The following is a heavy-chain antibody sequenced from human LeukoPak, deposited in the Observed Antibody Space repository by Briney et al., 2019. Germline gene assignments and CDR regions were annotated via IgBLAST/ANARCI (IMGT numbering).Heavy chain of an antibody. CDR1: GFTFSNYA. J-gene: IGHJ4*02. V-gene: IGHV3-23*01. CDR2: ITGSGGNT. Sequence: GSLRLSCAASGFTFSNYAMSWVRQAPGKGLEWVSAITGSGGNTYYADSVKGRFTISRDNSKNTLYLQMNSLRAEDTAVYYCAKWGDFDVLTGYYVPDFWGQGTLVTVSS. D-gene: IGHD3-9*01. CDR3: AKWGDFDVLTGYYVPDF.